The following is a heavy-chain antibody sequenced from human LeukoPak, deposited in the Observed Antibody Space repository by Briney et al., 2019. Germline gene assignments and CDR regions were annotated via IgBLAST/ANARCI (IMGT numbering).Heavy chain of an antibody. Sequence: SETLSLTCAVYGGSFSGYYWSWIRQPPGKGLEGIGEINHSGSTNYNPSLKSRVTISVDTSKNQFSLKLSSVTAADTAVYYCARDAASITMVRGLNWFDPWGQGTLVTVSS. V-gene: IGHV4-34*01. CDR3: ARDAASITMVRGLNWFDP. J-gene: IGHJ5*02. CDR1: GGSFSGYY. D-gene: IGHD3-10*01. CDR2: INHSGST.